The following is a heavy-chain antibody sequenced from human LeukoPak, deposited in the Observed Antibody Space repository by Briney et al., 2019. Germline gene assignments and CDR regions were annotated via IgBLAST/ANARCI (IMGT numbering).Heavy chain of an antibody. V-gene: IGHV3-9*01. CDR3: AKATTFFDAFDI. J-gene: IGHJ3*02. CDR2: INWSSDTI. D-gene: IGHD2/OR15-2a*01. CDR1: GFTFDDYA. Sequence: GRSQRLSCAASGFTFDDYAMHWVRQAPGKGVEWVAGINWSSDTIGYADSVRGRFTVSRDNAKNSLVLHMNSLRTDDTALYYCAKATTFFDAFDIRGRGTRVTVSS.